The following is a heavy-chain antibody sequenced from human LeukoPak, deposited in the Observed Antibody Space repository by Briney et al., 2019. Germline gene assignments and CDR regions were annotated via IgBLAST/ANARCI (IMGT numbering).Heavy chain of an antibody. CDR1: GFTFSRHA. V-gene: IGHV3-30*04. Sequence: GGSLRLSCAASGFTFSRHAMHWVRQAPGKGLEGVVLISHDGSYKYYADSVKGRFTISRDNSKNMLYLQLNNLRAEDTAMYYCAKEAAAPSYYYYGLDVWGQGTTVTVSS. J-gene: IGHJ6*02. CDR3: AKEAAAPSYYYYGLDV. CDR2: ISHDGSYK. D-gene: IGHD6-13*01.